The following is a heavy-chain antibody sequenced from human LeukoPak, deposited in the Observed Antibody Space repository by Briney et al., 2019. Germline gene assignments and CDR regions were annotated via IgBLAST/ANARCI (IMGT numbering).Heavy chain of an antibody. J-gene: IGHJ4*02. CDR3: ARDGTAAGLYFDL. CDR2: IRQDGGEK. V-gene: IGHV3-7*01. D-gene: IGHD6-13*01. Sequence: GGSLRLSCAVSGFTFSDYWMNWVRQAPGKGLELVASIRQDGGEKSYVDSVKGRLTISRDNTKHSLYLQMSSLRAEDTGVYYCARDGTAAGLYFDLWGQGTLVTVSS. CDR1: GFTFSDYW.